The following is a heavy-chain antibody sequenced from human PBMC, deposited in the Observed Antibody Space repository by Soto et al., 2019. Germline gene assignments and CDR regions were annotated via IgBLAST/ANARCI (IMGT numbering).Heavy chain of an antibody. V-gene: IGHV1-18*01. CDR1: GYTFTSYG. CDR3: ARGQAMAEFDY. J-gene: IGHJ4*02. D-gene: IGHD5-18*01. CDR2: INAYNANT. Sequence: QVQLVQSGAEVKKPGASVKVSCKASGYTFTSYGISWVRQDPGQGLEWMGWINAYNANTKYAQKLQGRVTMTTDTSTSTAHMELRSLGSDDTAVYFCARGQAMAEFDYWGQGTLVTVSS.